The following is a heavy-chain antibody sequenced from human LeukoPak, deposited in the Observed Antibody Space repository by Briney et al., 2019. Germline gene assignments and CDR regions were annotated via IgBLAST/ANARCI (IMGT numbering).Heavy chain of an antibody. Sequence: GGSLRLSCAASGFTFSTYNMNWVRQAPGKGLEWVSSISTSGSSTFYADSMKGRFTISRANAKSSLYLQMSSLRAEDTAVYYCAREPGNNGDLDYWGQGTLVTVSS. CDR3: AREPGNNGDLDY. CDR2: ISTSGSST. CDR1: GFTFSTYN. V-gene: IGHV3-21*01. D-gene: IGHD4-17*01. J-gene: IGHJ4*02.